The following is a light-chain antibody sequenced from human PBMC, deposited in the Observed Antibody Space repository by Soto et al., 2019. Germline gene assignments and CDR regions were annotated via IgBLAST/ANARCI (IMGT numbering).Light chain of an antibody. Sequence: DIQMTQSPSTLSASVGDRVTITCRASQSISSCLAWYQQKPGKDPTVLIYKASSLESGVPSRFSGSGSGTAFTITSRTPQHDDFAAYYCQQYNSFPLTFGGGTKVEVK. CDR1: QSISSC. V-gene: IGKV1-5*03. CDR3: QQYNSFPLT. J-gene: IGKJ4*01. CDR2: KAS.